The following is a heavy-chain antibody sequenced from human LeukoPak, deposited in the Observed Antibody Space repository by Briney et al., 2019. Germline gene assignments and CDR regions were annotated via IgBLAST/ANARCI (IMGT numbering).Heavy chain of an antibody. Sequence: SGTLSLTCTVSGGSISRSNWWSWVRQPPGKGLEWIGEIHDTGSTNCNPPLKSRVTMSLDKSKNQFSLNLNSVTAADTAVYYCATYYDILSGYTFDYWGQGTLVAVSS. CDR1: GGSISRSNW. CDR3: ATYYDILSGYTFDY. J-gene: IGHJ4*02. CDR2: IHDTGST. V-gene: IGHV4-4*02. D-gene: IGHD3-9*01.